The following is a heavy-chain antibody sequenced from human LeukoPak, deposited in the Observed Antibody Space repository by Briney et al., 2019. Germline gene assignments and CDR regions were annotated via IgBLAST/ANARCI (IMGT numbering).Heavy chain of an antibody. Sequence: PGGSLRLSCAASGFTVSSNYMSWVRQAPGKGLEWVSAISGSGGSTYYADSVKGRFTISRDNSKNTLYLQMNSLRAEDTAVYYCAKGPYYYDSSGYRQDAFDIWGQGTMVTVSS. V-gene: IGHV3-23*01. CDR3: AKGPYYYDSSGYRQDAFDI. CDR1: GFTVSSNY. D-gene: IGHD3-22*01. J-gene: IGHJ3*02. CDR2: ISGSGGST.